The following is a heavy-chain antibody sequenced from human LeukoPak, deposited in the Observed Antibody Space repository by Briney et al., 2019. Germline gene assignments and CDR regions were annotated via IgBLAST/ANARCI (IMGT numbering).Heavy chain of an antibody. V-gene: IGHV4-39*01. J-gene: IGHJ4*02. CDR2: IYYSGST. D-gene: IGHD1-26*01. Sequence: SETLSLTCTVSGGSISSSSYYWGWIRQPPGKGLEWIGSIYYSGSTYYNPSLKSRVTISVDTSKNQFSLKLSSVTAADTAVYYCARTFEWEPFEVDYWGQGTLLTVSS. CDR1: GGSISSSSYY. CDR3: ARTFEWEPFEVDY.